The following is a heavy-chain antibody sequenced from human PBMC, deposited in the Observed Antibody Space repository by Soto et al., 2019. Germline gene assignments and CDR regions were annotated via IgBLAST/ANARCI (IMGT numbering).Heavy chain of an antibody. CDR1: GFTFSSYW. V-gene: IGHV3-74*01. CDR3: LRTSLVVAAATREDY. CDR2: INSDGSST. J-gene: IGHJ4*02. Sequence: EVQLVESGGGLVQPGESLRLSCAASGFTFSSYWMHWVRQAPGKGLVWVSRINSDGSSTSYAGSVKGRFTISRDKAKNTLYLQMNSLRAEATAVYYCLRTSLVVAAATREDYWGQGTLVTVSS. D-gene: IGHD2-15*01.